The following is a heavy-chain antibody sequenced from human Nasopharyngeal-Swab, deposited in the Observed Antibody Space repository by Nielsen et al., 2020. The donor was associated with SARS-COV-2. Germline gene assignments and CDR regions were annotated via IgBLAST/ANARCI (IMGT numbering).Heavy chain of an antibody. CDR1: GGPISSYY. CDR2: IYYSGST. CDR3: ARDRGSSNPYYYGMDV. V-gene: IGHV4-59*13. Sequence: SETLSLTCTVSGGPISSYYWSWIRQPPGKGLEWIGYIYYSGSTNYNPSLKSRVTISVDTSKNQFSLKLSSVTAADTAVYYCARDRGSSNPYYYGMDVWGQGTTVTVSS. D-gene: IGHD6-6*01. J-gene: IGHJ6*02.